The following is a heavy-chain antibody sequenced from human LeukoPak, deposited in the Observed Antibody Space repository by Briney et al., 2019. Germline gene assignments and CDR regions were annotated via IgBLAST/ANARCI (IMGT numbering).Heavy chain of an antibody. V-gene: IGHV3-23*01. Sequence: GSLRLSCVDSGFPFSTYAINWVRRAPGKGLEWVSHVRPGDGPTTYAESVKGRFTISRDNSKNTVSLQMNSLRVEDTAVYYCTRDHITSWQIDFWGQGTMVTVSS. CDR1: GFPFSTYA. CDR2: VRPGDGPT. CDR3: TRDHITSWQIDF. J-gene: IGHJ4*02. D-gene: IGHD2-2*01.